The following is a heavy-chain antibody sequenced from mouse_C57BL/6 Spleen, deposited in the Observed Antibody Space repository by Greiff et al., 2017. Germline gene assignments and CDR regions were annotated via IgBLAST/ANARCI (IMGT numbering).Heavy chain of an antibody. CDR2: ISDGGSYT. V-gene: IGHV5-4*01. J-gene: IGHJ2*01. CDR1: GFTFSSYA. D-gene: IGHD3-2*02. Sequence: EVQVVESGGGLVKPGGSLKLSCAASGFTFSSYAMSWVRQTPEKRLEWVATISDGGSYTYYPDNVKGRFTISRDNAKNNLYLQMSHLKSEDTAMYYCARDLRVFDYWGQGTTLTVSS. CDR3: ARDLRVFDY.